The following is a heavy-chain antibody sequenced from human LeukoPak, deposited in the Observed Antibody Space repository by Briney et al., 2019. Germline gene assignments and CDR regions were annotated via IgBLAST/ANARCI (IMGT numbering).Heavy chain of an antibody. CDR3: AREDIVLMVYELDY. CDR2: FDPEDGET. D-gene: IGHD2-8*01. V-gene: IGHV1-24*01. CDR1: GYILTELS. J-gene: IGHJ4*02. Sequence: ASVKVSCKVSGYILTELSMHWVRQAPGKGLEWMGGFDPEDGETIYAQKFQGRVTMTEDTSTDTAYMELNSLRAEDTAVYYCAREDIVLMVYELDYWGQGTLVTVSS.